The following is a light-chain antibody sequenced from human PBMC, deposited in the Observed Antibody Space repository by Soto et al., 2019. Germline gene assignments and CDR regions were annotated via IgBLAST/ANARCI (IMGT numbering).Light chain of an antibody. CDR1: QDIRGA. J-gene: IGKJ5*01. CDR3: LQFNSYPTT. CDR2: DVS. V-gene: IGKV1-13*02. Sequence: AIQVTQSPSSLSASVGDRVTITCRASQDIRGALAWYQQKPGKAPKLLIYDVSTLESGVPSRFGDSSSETECTLTNTSLQTEDFETYNCLQFNSYPTTFGHGTGLEIK.